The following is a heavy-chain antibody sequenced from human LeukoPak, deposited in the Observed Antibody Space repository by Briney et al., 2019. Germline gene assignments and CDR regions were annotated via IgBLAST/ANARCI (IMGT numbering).Heavy chain of an antibody. V-gene: IGHV4/OR15-8*01. D-gene: IGHD2-2*01. Sequence: PSETLSLTCGVSVGSINSGNWWTWVRQSPGKGLEWIGEIHHNGTRNYNPSLKSRVTISVDTSKNQFSLKLSSVTAADTAVYYCARHVGSSSWIDYWGQGTLVTVSS. CDR1: VGSINSGNW. CDR3: ARHVGSSSWIDY. CDR2: IHHNGTR. J-gene: IGHJ4*02.